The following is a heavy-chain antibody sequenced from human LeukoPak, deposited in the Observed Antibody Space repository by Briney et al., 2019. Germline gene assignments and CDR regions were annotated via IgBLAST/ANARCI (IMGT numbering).Heavy chain of an antibody. Sequence: SGRSLRLSCAASGLTFSGNWLRWVRPAPGKGLGWASRLSTDGISTSYEDSVKGRFTISRDNAKNTLYRQMNSLSAEDMAVYYCATGTGVAGKDWGQGTLVTVSS. D-gene: IGHD6-19*01. CDR1: GLTFSGNW. J-gene: IGHJ4*02. CDR3: ATGTGVAGKD. CDR2: LSTDGIST. V-gene: IGHV3-74*01.